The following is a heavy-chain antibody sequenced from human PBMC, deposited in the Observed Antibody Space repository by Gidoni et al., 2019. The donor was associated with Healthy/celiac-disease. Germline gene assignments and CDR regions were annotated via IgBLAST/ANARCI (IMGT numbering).Heavy chain of an antibody. CDR2: ISSNGGST. V-gene: IGHV3-64D*06. CDR1: GFTFSSYA. CDR3: VNGIAAAGSPFDY. J-gene: IGHJ4*02. D-gene: IGHD6-13*01. Sequence: EVQLVESGGGLVQPGGSLRLSCSASGFTFSSYAMHWVRQAPGKGLEYVSAISSNGGSTYYADSVKGRFTISRDNSKNTLYLQMSSLRAEDTAVYYCVNGIAAAGSPFDYWGQGTLVTVSS.